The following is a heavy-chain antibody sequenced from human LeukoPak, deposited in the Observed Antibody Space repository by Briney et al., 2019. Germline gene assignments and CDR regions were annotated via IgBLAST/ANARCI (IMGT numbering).Heavy chain of an antibody. D-gene: IGHD1-26*01. J-gene: IGHJ4*02. Sequence: ASVKVSCKASGGTFSSYAISWVRQAPGQGLEWMGGIIPIFGTANYAQKFQGRVTITADESTSTAYMELSSLRSEDTAVYYCARGERSSLNLDYWGQGTLVTVSS. CDR1: GGTFSSYA. CDR2: IIPIFGTA. CDR3: ARGERSSLNLDY. V-gene: IGHV1-69*13.